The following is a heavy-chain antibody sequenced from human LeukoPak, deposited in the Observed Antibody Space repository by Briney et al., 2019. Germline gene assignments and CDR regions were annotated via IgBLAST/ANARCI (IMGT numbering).Heavy chain of an antibody. CDR2: IYYSGST. Sequence: SETLSLTCTVSGGSISSSYWNWIRQPPGKGLEWIGYIYYSGSTNYNPSLKSRVTISVDTSKTHFSLRLSSVTAADTAVYYCAKLGNYYGSGSYPFDPWGQGTLVTVSS. J-gene: IGHJ5*02. D-gene: IGHD3-10*01. CDR1: GGSISSSY. CDR3: AKLGNYYGSGSYPFDP. V-gene: IGHV4-59*08.